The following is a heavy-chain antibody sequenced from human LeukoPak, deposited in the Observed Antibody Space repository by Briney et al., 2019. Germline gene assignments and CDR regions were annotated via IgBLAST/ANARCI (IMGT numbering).Heavy chain of an antibody. J-gene: IGHJ4*02. CDR1: GFTFSSNS. D-gene: IGHD3-10*01. Sequence: GGSLRLSCAASGFTFSSNSMNWVRQAPGKGLEWFSYISSSSSTIYYADSVKGRFTISRDNAKNSLYLQMNSLRAEDTAVYYCAGHYGSGRDYWGQGTLVTVSS. V-gene: IGHV3-48*04. CDR2: ISSSSSTI. CDR3: AGHYGSGRDY.